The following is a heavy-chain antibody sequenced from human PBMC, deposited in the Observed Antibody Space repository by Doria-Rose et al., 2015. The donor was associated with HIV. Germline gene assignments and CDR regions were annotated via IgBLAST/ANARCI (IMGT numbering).Heavy chain of an antibody. V-gene: IGHV4-31*03. CDR2: TYYTGTS. Sequence: VPLQESGPGLVKPSETLSLTCSVSGASVSSRGYYWNWIRQVPGKGLESLGYTYYTGTSDYSPSLKSRLNMAVDTSKNQFSLKLSFVTVADTAVYYCARMGSYRELDYWGQGALVNVSA. J-gene: IGHJ4*02. CDR3: ARMGSYRELDY. CDR1: GASVSSRGYY. D-gene: IGHD3-3*01.